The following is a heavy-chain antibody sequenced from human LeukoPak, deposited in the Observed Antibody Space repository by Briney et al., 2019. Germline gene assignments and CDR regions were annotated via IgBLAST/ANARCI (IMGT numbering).Heavy chain of an antibody. V-gene: IGHV4-59*08. D-gene: IGHD3-10*01. CDR1: GGSISSYY. CDR3: ARSITMVRGVSNWFDP. CDR2: VYYNGNT. Sequence: PSETLSLTCTVSGGSISSYYWSWIRQPPGKGLEWIGYVYYNGNTNYNPSLKGRVTISVDTSKNQFSLKLSSVTAADTAVYYCARSITMVRGVSNWFDPWGQGTLVTVSS. J-gene: IGHJ5*02.